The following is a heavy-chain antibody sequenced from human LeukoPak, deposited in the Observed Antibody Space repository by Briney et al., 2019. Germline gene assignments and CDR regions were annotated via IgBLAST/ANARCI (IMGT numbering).Heavy chain of an antibody. CDR1: GYTFTSCD. J-gene: IGHJ4*02. CDR3: TRGCSDRRDN. Sequence: ASVKVSCKASGYTFTSCDIKWVRLATGQGLEWMGWMNPNSGNTGYGQSFQGRITMTRDISIGTAYMELSNLTSEDKAIYYCTRGCSDRRDNWGQGTLVIVSP. V-gene: IGHV1-8*01. CDR2: MNPNSGNT. D-gene: IGHD6-19*01.